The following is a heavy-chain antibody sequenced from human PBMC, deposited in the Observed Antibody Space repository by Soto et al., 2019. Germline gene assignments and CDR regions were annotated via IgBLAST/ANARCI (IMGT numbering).Heavy chain of an antibody. D-gene: IGHD2-2*01. J-gene: IGHJ6*02. V-gene: IGHV3-23*01. CDR3: ARYIPGVRYYGMDV. Sequence: EVQLLESGGGLVQPGGPLRLSCAASGFTFSSYAMKWVRQAPGKGLEFVSLIGESGTPTYYADYVKGRLTISRDNSGNTLFLEMYSLRAEDTAVYYCARYIPGVRYYGMDVWCQGTTVTVSS. CDR2: IGESGTPT. CDR1: GFTFSSYA.